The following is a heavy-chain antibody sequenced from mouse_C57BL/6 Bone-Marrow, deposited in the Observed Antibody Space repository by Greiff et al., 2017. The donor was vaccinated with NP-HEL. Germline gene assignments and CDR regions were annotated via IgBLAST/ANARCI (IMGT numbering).Heavy chain of an antibody. V-gene: IGHV5-12*01. CDR1: GFTFSDYY. CDR3: ARQGYGNYGAY. D-gene: IGHD2-10*02. CDR2: ISNGGGST. J-gene: IGHJ3*01. Sequence: EVMLVESGGGLVQPGGSLKLSCAASGFTFSDYYMYWVRQTPEKRLEWVAYISNGGGSTYYPDTVKGRFTISRDNAKNTLYLQMSRLKSEDTAMYYCARQGYGNYGAYWGQGTLGTVSA.